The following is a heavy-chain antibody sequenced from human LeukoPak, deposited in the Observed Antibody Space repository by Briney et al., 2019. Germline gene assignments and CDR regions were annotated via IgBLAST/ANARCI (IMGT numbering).Heavy chain of an antibody. CDR1: GGSISSYY. CDR2: IYYSGST. V-gene: IGHV4-59*12. CDR3: ARGGKFDY. J-gene: IGHJ4*02. Sequence: SETLSLTCTVSGGSISSYYWSWIRQPPGKGLEWIGYIYYSGSTNYNPSLKSRVTISVDTSKNQFSLKLSSVTAADTAVYYCARGGKFDYWGQGTLVTVSS.